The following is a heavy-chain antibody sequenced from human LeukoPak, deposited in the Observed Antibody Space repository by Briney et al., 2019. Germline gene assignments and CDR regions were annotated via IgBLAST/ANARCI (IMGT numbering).Heavy chain of an antibody. CDR2: IRYDGTVK. CDR3: AETNSELGKIGFDP. J-gene: IGHJ5*02. CDR1: GHTFTNYP. Sequence: GGSLRLSCAASGHTFTNYPMQWVRQAPGKGLEWVAFIRYDGTVKTYADSVKGRFTISRDNSKNTLYLQMNSLRVQDTALYYCAETNSELGKIGFDPWGQGTLVTVSS. D-gene: IGHD7-27*01. V-gene: IGHV3-30*02.